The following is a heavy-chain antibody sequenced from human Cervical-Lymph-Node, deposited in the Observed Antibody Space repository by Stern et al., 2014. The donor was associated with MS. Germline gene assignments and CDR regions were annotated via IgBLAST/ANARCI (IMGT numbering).Heavy chain of an antibody. V-gene: IGHV4-61*02. Sequence: VQLVESGPGLVKPSQTLSLTCTVSGGSISSSGYYWSWIRQPADKGLEWIGRIHDSGSTYYNPPLKSRVTISMDTAQNQFPLKLPFVTAADTAVYYCATTRWDLFTWNWFDPWGQGTLVTVSS. CDR1: GGSISSSGYY. J-gene: IGHJ5*02. CDR2: IHDSGST. D-gene: IGHD1-26*01. CDR3: ATTRWDLFTWNWFDP.